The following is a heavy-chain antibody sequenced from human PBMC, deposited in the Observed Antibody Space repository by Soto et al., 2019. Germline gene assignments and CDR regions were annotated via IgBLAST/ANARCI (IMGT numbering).Heavy chain of an antibody. D-gene: IGHD3-10*01. CDR3: ARTCPLGACYKHDLYRYGLDV. V-gene: IGHV1-18*04. CDR2: VSAYNGAT. CDR1: GYTFSTYG. J-gene: IGHJ6*02. Sequence: QVQLEQSGPEVRKPGASVRVSCKASGYTFSTYGFSWVRQAPGQGLEWMGWVSAYNGATQIQEKFEGWVSMTTDRATAPGYLEMRSLGTDDTAVYYCARTCPLGACYKHDLYRYGLDVWGQGTTIIVSS.